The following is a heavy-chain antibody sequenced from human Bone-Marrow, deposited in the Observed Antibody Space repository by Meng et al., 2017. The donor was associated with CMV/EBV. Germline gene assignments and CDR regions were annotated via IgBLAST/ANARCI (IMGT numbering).Heavy chain of an antibody. CDR2: VSGGMDTT. Sequence: SLMLYFASPGFTFNNCAMSWVRQAPGKGLEGVSTVSGGMDTTYHADNVRGRCTISRDNSKNTLTLQMNSLRDEDTDIYYRAKADLDTCSGVFCYHFDYWGQGTMVTVSS. CDR1: GFTFNNCA. CDR3: AKADLDTCSGVFCYHFDY. V-gene: IGHV3-23*01. D-gene: IGHD2-15*01. J-gene: IGHJ4*02.